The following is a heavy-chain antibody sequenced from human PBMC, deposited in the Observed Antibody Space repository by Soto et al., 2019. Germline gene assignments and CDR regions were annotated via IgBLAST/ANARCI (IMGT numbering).Heavy chain of an antibody. CDR1: GFPFTSYA. CDR3: AKDRYCSSTSCYAGYH. Sequence: EVQLLESGGGLVQPGGSLRLSCAATGFPFTSYAMSWVRQAPGKGLEWVSSISGSGGRASYADPLKGRFTISRDSSKNTLYLQMNSLRAEDTAVSYCAKDRYCSSTSCYAGYHWGQGTLVTVSS. V-gene: IGHV3-23*01. D-gene: IGHD2-2*01. CDR2: ISGSGGRA. J-gene: IGHJ4*02.